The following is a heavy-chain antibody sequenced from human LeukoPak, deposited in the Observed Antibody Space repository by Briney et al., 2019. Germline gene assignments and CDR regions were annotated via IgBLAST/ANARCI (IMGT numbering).Heavy chain of an antibody. V-gene: IGHV3-48*03. CDR3: ARSGLWFGELGQNWFDP. J-gene: IGHJ5*02. D-gene: IGHD3-10*01. CDR1: GFTFSSYE. CDR2: ISSSGSTI. Sequence: PGGSLRLSCAASGFTFSSYEMNWVRQAPGKGLEWVSYISSSGSTIYYADSVKGRFTISRDNAKNSLYLQMNSLRAEDTAVYYCARSGLWFGELGQNWFDPWGQGTLVTVSS.